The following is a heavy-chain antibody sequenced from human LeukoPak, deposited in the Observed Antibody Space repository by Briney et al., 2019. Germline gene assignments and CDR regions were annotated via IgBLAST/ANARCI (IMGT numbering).Heavy chain of an antibody. Sequence: SETLSLTCNVSGGSIRGYDWSWIRQPAGKGLEWIGSMSTPGSTNYNPSLKSRVSMSLDTSRNQFSLSLSSVTAADTAIYYCVRGGTFYFYWGQGTLVTVSS. CDR2: MSTPGST. J-gene: IGHJ4*02. CDR3: VRGGTFYFY. CDR1: GGSIRGYD. D-gene: IGHD2/OR15-2a*01. V-gene: IGHV4-4*07.